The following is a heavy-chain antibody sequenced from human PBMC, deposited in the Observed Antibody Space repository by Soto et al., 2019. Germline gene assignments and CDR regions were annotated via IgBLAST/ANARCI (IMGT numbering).Heavy chain of an antibody. CDR3: AKQGTTPSFDY. J-gene: IGHJ4*02. V-gene: IGHV4-4*02. CDR2: IYHDGNT. Sequence: QVQLQESGPGLVKPSGTLSLTCAVSGASISSTNWWSWVRQPPGKGLEWIGEIYHDGNTYYNSSLKSRVTTSVDKSENQFSLRLRAVTAADTAVYYCAKQGTTPSFDYWGQGILVTVSS. CDR1: GASISSTNW. D-gene: IGHD4-17*01.